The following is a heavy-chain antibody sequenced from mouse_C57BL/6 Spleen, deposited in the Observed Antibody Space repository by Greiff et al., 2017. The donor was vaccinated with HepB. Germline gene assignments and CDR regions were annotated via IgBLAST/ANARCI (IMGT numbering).Heavy chain of an antibody. Sequence: QVQLQQSGAELVKPGASVKLSCKASGYTFTSYWMHWVKQRPGRGLEWIGRINPNSGCTKYNEKFKSKATLTVDKPSSTAYMQLSSLTSKDSAVYYYTRTTMITRILDYWGQGTTLTVSS. J-gene: IGHJ2*01. D-gene: IGHD2-4*01. CDR2: INPNSGCT. CDR3: TRTTMITRILDY. V-gene: IGHV1-72*01. CDR1: GYTFTSYW.